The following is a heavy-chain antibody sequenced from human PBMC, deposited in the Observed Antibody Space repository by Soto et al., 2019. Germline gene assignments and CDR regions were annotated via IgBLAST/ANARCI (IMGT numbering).Heavy chain of an antibody. J-gene: IGHJ5*02. CDR3: VGRSLYNFDSSGTELWFDP. CDR1: GGSVSANSSY. Sequence: PSETLSLTCTVSGGSVSANSSYWNWIRLPPGKGLQWGGHIYHTGTIQYSPSFKSRPLISLNTPKNQLCLRLSSVNVADTAVYYCVGRSLYNFDSSGTELWFDPWGQGDLVTVSS. V-gene: IGHV4-61*01. CDR2: IYHTGTI. D-gene: IGHD6-19*01.